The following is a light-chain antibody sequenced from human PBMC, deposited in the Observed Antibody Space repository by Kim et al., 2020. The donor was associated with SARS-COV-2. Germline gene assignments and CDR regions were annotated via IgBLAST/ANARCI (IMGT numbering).Light chain of an antibody. CDR2: GAS. Sequence: ASTGDRVTLTCRATETISSYLAWYQQKPGGAPKLLIYGASTLQSGVPSRFSGSGSGTDFTLTISGLQSEDFATYYCQQYYNYPRTFGQGTKVDIK. J-gene: IGKJ1*01. CDR1: ETISSY. V-gene: IGKV1-8*01. CDR3: QQYYNYPRT.